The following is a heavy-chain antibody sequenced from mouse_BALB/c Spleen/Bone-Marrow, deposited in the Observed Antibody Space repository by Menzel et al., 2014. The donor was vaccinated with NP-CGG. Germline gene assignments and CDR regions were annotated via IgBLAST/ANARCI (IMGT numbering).Heavy chain of an antibody. J-gene: IGHJ2*01. CDR1: GFNIKDTY. D-gene: IGHD2-4*01. Sequence: EVQLQQSGAGLVKPGASVKLSCTASGFNIKDTYMHWVKQRPEQGLEWIGRIDPANGNTKYDPKFQGKATITADTSSNTAYLQLSSLTSEDTAVYNCARLITTDYWGQGTTLTASS. CDR3: ARLITTDY. V-gene: IGHV14-3*02. CDR2: IDPANGNT.